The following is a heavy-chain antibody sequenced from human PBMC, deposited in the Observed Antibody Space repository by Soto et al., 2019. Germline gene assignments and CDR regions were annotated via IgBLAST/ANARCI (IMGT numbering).Heavy chain of an antibody. J-gene: IGHJ4*02. CDR3: TTESIITFGRSIVPFHX. Sequence: PEGSLRLCFAASGFTFSNGWMSWVRQAPGQGLEWVFRIKSKTEGGTPVYAAPVKGRFTISRDDSKNTLYLQMNSLKTEDTAVYYCTTESIITFGRSIVPFHXWGQATLVTVSX. CDR1: GFTFSNGW. CDR2: IKSKTEGGTP. D-gene: IGHD3-16*02. V-gene: IGHV3-15*01.